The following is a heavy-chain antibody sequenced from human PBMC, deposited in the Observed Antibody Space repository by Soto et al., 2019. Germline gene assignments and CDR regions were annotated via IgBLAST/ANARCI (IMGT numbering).Heavy chain of an antibody. J-gene: IGHJ5*02. V-gene: IGHV4-59*01. D-gene: IGHD4-17*01. CDR3: ARLLGGYDDYGGWFAP. Sequence: SETLSLTCTISGGSISPYSWTWIRQSPGKGLERIGYVSHSGRTFYTPSLKSRLTMSLDTSRSQFSLRLKSVSAADTAVYYFARLLGGYDDYGGWFAPWGQGTLVTVSS. CDR1: GGSISPYS. CDR2: VSHSGRT.